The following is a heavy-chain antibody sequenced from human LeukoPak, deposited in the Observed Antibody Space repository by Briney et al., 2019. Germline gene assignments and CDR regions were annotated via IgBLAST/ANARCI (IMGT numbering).Heavy chain of an antibody. CDR3: ARGPHWDPHFDY. Sequence: ASVKVSCKASGYTFTGYYMHWVRQAPGQGLEWMGWINPNSGGTNYAQKFQGRVTMTRDTSISTAYMELSRLRSDDMAVYYCARGPHWDPHFDYWGQGTLVTVSS. D-gene: IGHD7-27*01. CDR1: GYTFTGYY. V-gene: IGHV1-2*02. CDR2: INPNSGGT. J-gene: IGHJ4*02.